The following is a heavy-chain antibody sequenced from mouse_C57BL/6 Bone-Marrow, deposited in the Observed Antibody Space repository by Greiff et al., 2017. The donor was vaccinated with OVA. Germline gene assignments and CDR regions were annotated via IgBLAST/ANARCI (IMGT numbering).Heavy chain of an antibody. Sequence: QVHVKQSGAELVKPGASVKISCKASGYAFSSYWMNWVKQRPGKGLEWIGQIYPGDGDTNYNGKFKGKATLTADKSSSTAYMQLSSLTSEDSAVYFCARRDSQAWFAYWGQGTLVTVSA. CDR2: IYPGDGDT. J-gene: IGHJ3*01. D-gene: IGHD2-13*01. CDR1: GYAFSSYW. CDR3: ARRDSQAWFAY. V-gene: IGHV1-80*01.